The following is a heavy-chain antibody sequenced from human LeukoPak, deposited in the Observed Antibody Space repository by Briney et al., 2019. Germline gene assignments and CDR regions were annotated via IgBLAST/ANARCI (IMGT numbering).Heavy chain of an antibody. CDR2: ISYDGSNT. CDR1: GFTFSGYG. D-gene: IGHD3-22*01. J-gene: IGHJ4*02. Sequence: PGGSLRLSCAASGFTFSGYGMHWVRQAPGKGLEWVALISYDGSNTYYADSVKGRFTISRDNSKNTLYLQMNSLRAEDTAVYYCAKDGYHDTSPDYWGQGTQVTVSS. CDR3: AKDGYHDTSPDY. V-gene: IGHV3-30*18.